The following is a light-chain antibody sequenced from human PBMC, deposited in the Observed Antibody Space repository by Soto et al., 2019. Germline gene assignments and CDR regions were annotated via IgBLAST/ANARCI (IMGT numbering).Light chain of an antibody. Sequence: EVVLTQSPGTLSLSRGERATLSCRASERIYSAYLGWYQQKPGQAPRLLIHDASTRATGIPDRFSGSGSGTDFTLTISRLEPEDFAVYYCQQYGSSPITFGQGTRLEIK. CDR1: ERIYSAY. V-gene: IGKV3-20*01. J-gene: IGKJ5*01. CDR2: DAS. CDR3: QQYGSSPIT.